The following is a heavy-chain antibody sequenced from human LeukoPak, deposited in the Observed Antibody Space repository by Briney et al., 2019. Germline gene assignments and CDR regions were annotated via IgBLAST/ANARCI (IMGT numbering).Heavy chain of an antibody. D-gene: IGHD3-10*01. CDR3: ARDDRGYFDSGSYYMHHY. CDR1: GFTFSSYE. V-gene: IGHV3-48*03. CDR2: ISSSGTTI. Sequence: GGSLRLSCAASGFTFSSYEMNWVRQALGKGLEWVSYISSSGTTIYYADSVKGRFTISRDNAKNSLYLQMNSLRAEDTALYYCARDDRGYFDSGSYYMHHYWGQGTLVTVSS. J-gene: IGHJ4*02.